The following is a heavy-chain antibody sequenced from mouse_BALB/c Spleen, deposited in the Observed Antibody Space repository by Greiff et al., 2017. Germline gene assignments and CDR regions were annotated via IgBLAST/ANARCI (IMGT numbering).Heavy chain of an antibody. D-gene: IGHD1-1*01. V-gene: IGHV2-5-1*01. Sequence: QVQLQQSGPSLVQPSQSLSITCTVSGFSLTSYGVHWVRQSPGKGLEWLGVIWRGGSTDYNAAFMSRLSITKDNSKSQVFFKMNSLQADDTAIYYGAKNRGYGSSYEYIDVWGAGTTVTVSS. CDR3: AKNRGYGSSYEYIDV. J-gene: IGHJ1*01. CDR2: IWRGGST. CDR1: GFSLTSYG.